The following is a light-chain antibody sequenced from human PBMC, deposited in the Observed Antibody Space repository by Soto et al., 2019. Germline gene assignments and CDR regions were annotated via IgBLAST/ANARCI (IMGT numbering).Light chain of an antibody. CDR1: SSDIGSNT. CDR2: STN. Sequence: QSVLTQPPSASGTPGQRVTISCSGSSSDIGSNTVNWYQQLRGSAPKLLMYSTNQRPSGVPDRFSGSKSGTSASLAISGLQSEDEADYYCAAWDGSLNVVLFGGGTKLTVL. V-gene: IGLV1-44*01. CDR3: AAWDGSLNVVL. J-gene: IGLJ2*01.